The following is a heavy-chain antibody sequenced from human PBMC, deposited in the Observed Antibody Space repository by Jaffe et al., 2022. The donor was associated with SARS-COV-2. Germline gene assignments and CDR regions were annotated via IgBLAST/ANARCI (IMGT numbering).Heavy chain of an antibody. J-gene: IGHJ4*02. D-gene: IGHD4-17*01. CDR1: GFTFSNYA. CDR2: ITGRGGTT. CDR3: AREWPKNGDASVY. Sequence: EVQLLESGGGLIQPGGSLRLSCAASGFTFSNYAMSWVRQAPGKGLEWVSAITGRGGTTYYAGSVKGRFTISRDNSKNTVYLQMNSLRAEDTAVYYCAREWPKNGDASVYWGQGTLVTVSS. V-gene: IGHV3-23*01.